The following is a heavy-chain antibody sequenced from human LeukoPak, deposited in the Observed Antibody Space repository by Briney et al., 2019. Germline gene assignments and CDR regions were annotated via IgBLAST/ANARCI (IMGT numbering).Heavy chain of an antibody. CDR2: INHSGST. J-gene: IGHJ4*02. CDR1: GGSFSGYY. CDR3: AKRRGYSYKLGGNYFDY. D-gene: IGHD5-18*01. V-gene: IGHV4-34*01. Sequence: SETLSLTCAVYGGSFSGYYWSWIRQPPGKGQEWIGEINHSGSTNYNPSLKSRVTISVDTSKNQFSLKLSSVTAADTAVYYCAKRRGYSYKLGGNYFDYWGQGTLVTVSS.